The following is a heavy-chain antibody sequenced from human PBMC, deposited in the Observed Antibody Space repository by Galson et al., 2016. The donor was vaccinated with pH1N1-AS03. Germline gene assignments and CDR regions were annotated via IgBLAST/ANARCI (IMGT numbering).Heavy chain of an antibody. J-gene: IGHJ6*02. D-gene: IGHD2-15*01. CDR1: GGSVNGYY. CDR3: GRHLRSSYSMDV. Sequence: TVSGGSVNGYYWTWIRQPPGKGLEWIGQIFYIGDTLYTPSLRGRVTMSVDTSKNQLSLRLSSVTAAGTAVYYCGRHLRSSYSMDVWGQGTTVTVSS. CDR2: IFYIGDT. V-gene: IGHV4-59*08.